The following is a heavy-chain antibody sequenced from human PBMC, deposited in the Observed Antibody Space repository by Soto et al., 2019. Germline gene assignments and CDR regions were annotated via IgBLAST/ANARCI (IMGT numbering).Heavy chain of an antibody. CDR2: VYYTGST. CDR3: ARRNKNRLSSFHGVVDS. D-gene: IGHD2-15*01. CDR1: GGSISNFY. J-gene: IGHJ5*01. V-gene: IGHV4-59*08. Sequence: SETLSLTCTVSGGSISNFYWSWIRQPPGKGLEWIGYVYYTGSTSYNTSLKRRVTFSADSSRGQFSLRLNSVTAADTAVYYCARRNKNRLSSFHGVVDSWGQGTLVTVSS.